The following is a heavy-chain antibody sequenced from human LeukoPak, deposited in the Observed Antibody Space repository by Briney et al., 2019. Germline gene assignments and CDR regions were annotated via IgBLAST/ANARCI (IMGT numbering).Heavy chain of an antibody. CDR3: ARDAGVVATEYYFDY. D-gene: IGHD3-22*01. V-gene: IGHV3-21*06. Sequence: PGGSLRLSCAASGLTFGSYSMNWVRQAPGKGLGWVSSISRSSSYMYYADSVKGRFTISRDNAENSLYLQMNSLRAEDTAVYSRARDAGVVATEYYFDYWGQGTLVTVSS. CDR2: ISRSSSYM. CDR1: GLTFGSYS. J-gene: IGHJ4*02.